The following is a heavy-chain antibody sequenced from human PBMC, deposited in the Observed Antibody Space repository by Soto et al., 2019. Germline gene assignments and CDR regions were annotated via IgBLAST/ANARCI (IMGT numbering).Heavy chain of an antibody. CDR3: ARGPIPELVVVVAASYFDY. D-gene: IGHD2-15*01. V-gene: IGHV1-69*06. CDR1: GGTFSSYA. J-gene: IGHJ4*02. CDR2: IIPIFGTA. Sequence: ASVKVSCKASGGTFSSYAISWVRQAPGQGLEWMGGIIPIFGTANYAQKFQGRVTITADKSTSTAYMELSSLRSEDTAVYYCARGPIPELVVVVAASYFDYWGQGTLVIVSS.